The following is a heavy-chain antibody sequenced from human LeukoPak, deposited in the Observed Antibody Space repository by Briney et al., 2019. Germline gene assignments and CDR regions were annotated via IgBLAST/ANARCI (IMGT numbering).Heavy chain of an antibody. CDR3: AKEFCSTSCYTMAPDY. J-gene: IGHJ4*02. D-gene: IGHD2-2*02. CDR2: ITGSGDWA. V-gene: IGHV3-23*01. Sequence: GGSLRLSCAASGLTFNNYAMMWLRQAPGKGLEWVSAITGSGDWALYADSVKGRFTISRDNSKNTLYLQMNSLRAEDTAVYYCAKEFCSTSCYTMAPDYWGQGTLVTVSS. CDR1: GLTFNNYA.